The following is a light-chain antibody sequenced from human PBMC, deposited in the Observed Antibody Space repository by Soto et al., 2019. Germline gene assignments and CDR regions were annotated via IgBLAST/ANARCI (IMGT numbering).Light chain of an antibody. J-gene: IGLJ2*01. CDR3: GTWDNSLGAKV. V-gene: IGLV1-51*01. CDR1: TSNIGNNW. Sequence: QSVLTQPPSVSAAPGQKITISCSGSTSNIGNNWVSWYQQLPGTAPKLLIYDNDKRPSGIPDRFSGSKSGTSATLGITGLQTGDEADYYCGTWDNSLGAKVFGGGTQLTVL. CDR2: DND.